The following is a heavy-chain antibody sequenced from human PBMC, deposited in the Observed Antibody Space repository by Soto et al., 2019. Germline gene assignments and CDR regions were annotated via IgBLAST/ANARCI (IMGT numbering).Heavy chain of an antibody. Sequence: EVQLLESGGGVVKPGGSLRLSCVASGFNFKKFAMAWVRQAPGEGLEWVSGISCCGGSTSYADSVKGRFSTARDDSKNTLSLQMNGLRVEDTAQYFCAKADGEQWLIPHLDNWGQGTLVTVS. D-gene: IGHD6-19*01. CDR2: ISCCGGST. V-gene: IGHV3-23*01. CDR3: AKADGEQWLIPHLDN. J-gene: IGHJ4*02. CDR1: GFNFKKFA.